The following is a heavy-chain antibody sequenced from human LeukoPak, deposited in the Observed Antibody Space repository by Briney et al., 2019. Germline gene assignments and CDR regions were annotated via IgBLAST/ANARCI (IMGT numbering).Heavy chain of an antibody. Sequence: PGGSLRLSCAASGFTFSSYSMNRVRQAPGEGLEWVSSISSSSSYIYYADSVKGRFTISRDNAKNSLYLQMNSLRAEDTAVYYCARVEMATITDYWGQGTLVTVSS. D-gene: IGHD5-24*01. CDR2: ISSSSSYI. CDR3: ARVEMATITDY. J-gene: IGHJ4*02. CDR1: GFTFSSYS. V-gene: IGHV3-21*01.